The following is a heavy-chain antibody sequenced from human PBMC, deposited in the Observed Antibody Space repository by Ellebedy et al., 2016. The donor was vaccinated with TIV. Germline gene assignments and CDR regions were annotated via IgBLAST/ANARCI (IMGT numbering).Heavy chain of an antibody. J-gene: IGHJ4*02. Sequence: SETLSLXXSVSGGSIGSYYWTWIRQPPGKGLEWIGNVFYSGATSYNPSLKSRVTISVDTSKTQFALKLNSVIAADTAVYYCARMDTSGWSYFFDFWGQGTLVTVSS. V-gene: IGHV4-59*08. CDR1: GGSIGSYY. D-gene: IGHD6-13*01. CDR3: ARMDTSGWSYFFDF. CDR2: VFYSGAT.